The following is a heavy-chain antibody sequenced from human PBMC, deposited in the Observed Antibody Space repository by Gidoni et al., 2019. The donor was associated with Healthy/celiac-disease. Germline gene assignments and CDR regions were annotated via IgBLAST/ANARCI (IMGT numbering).Heavy chain of an antibody. CDR2: IKSKTDGGTT. CDR1: GFTFNNAW. CDR3: TTLLGFELRLGGAFDI. V-gene: IGHV3-15*01. D-gene: IGHD5-18*01. J-gene: IGHJ3*02. Sequence: EVQLVESVAGLVKPGGSLRLSCAASGFTFNNAWMRWVRQAPGKGLEWVGRIKSKTDGGTTDYAAPVKGRFTISRDDSKNTLYLQRNSLETEDTAVYYCTTLLGFELRLGGAFDIWGQGTMVTVSS.